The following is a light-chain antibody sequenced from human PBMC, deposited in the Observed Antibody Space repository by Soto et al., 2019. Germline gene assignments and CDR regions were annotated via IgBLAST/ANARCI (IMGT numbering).Light chain of an antibody. CDR3: QQYDDRPLT. Sequence: DMQVTQSRCSLSASVGDRVTITFQASQDISDSLNWYQQKPGKAPKLVIYTASNLETGVPSRFSGSGSGTHFAFTISSLQPEDIATNYCQQYDDRPLTFGGRTKV. CDR2: TAS. V-gene: IGKV1-33*01. J-gene: IGKJ4*01. CDR1: QDISDS.